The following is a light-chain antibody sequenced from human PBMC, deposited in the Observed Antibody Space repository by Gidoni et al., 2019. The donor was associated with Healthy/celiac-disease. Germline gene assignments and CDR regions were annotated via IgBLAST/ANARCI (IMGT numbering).Light chain of an antibody. CDR3: QTWGTVIQV. CDR1: SGHSSYA. CDR2: LNSDGSH. V-gene: IGLV4-69*01. J-gene: IGLJ2*01. Sequence: QLVLTKSPSASASLGASVKPTCTLSSGHSSYAIAWHQQQPEKGPRYLMKLNSDGSHSKGDGIPDRFSGSSSGAGRYLTISSLQSEDEADYYCQTWGTVIQVFGGGTKLTVL.